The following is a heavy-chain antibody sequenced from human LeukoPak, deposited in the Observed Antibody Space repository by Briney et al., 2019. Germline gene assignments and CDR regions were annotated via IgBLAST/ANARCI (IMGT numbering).Heavy chain of an antibody. V-gene: IGHV3-23*01. CDR3: AKGRYYYDNSDAFEI. CDR2: ISGSGSST. CDR1: GFTFSSYA. J-gene: IGHJ3*02. D-gene: IGHD3-22*01. Sequence: PGGSLRLSCAASGFTFSSYAMTWLRQAPGKGLEGVSGISGSGSSTYYADSVKGRFTISRDNSKNTLYLQMNSLRAEATAVYHCAKGRYYYDNSDAFEIWGQGTMVTVSS.